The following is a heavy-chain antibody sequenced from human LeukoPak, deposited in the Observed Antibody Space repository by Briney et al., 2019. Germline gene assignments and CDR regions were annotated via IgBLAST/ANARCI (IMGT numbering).Heavy chain of an antibody. D-gene: IGHD3-3*01. CDR3: ARTYYDFRSGYYTLFDY. CDR2: IYYSGST. V-gene: IGHV4-30-4*08. J-gene: IGHJ4*02. Sequence: PSETLSLTCTVSGGSISSGDYYWSWIRQPPGKSMEWIGDIYYSGSTYYNPSLKSRVTISVDTSKNQFSLKLSYVTAADTAVYYCARTYYDFRSGYYTLFDYWGQGTLVTVSS. CDR1: GGSISSGDYY.